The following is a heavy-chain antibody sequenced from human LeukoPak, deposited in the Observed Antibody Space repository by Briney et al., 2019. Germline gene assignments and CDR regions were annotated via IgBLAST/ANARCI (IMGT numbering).Heavy chain of an antibody. V-gene: IGHV4-34*01. CDR3: ARALYYYGSGSYLY. CDR1: GGSFSGYY. D-gene: IGHD3-10*01. Sequence: SETLSLTCAVYGGSFSGYYWSWLRQPPGKGLEWIGEINHSGSTNYNPSLKSRVTISVDTSKNQFSLKLSSVTAADTAVYYCARALYYYGSGSYLYWGQGTLVTVSS. CDR2: INHSGST. J-gene: IGHJ4*02.